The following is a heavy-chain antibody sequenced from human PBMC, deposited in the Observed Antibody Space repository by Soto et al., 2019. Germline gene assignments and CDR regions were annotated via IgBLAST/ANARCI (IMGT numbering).Heavy chain of an antibody. Sequence: GGSLRLSCAASGFTFSSYAMSWVRQAPGKGLEWVSAISGSGGNTYYADSVKGRFTISRDNSKNTLYLQMNSLRAEDTAVYYWAKTLRAMIVVVTGRGDCFDYWGQGTLVTVSS. J-gene: IGHJ4*02. V-gene: IGHV3-23*01. CDR3: AKTLRAMIVVVTGRGDCFDY. CDR2: ISGSGGNT. D-gene: IGHD3-22*01. CDR1: GFTFSSYA.